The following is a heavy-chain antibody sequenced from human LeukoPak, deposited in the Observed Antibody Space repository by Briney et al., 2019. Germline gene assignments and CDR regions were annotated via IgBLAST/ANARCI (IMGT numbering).Heavy chain of an antibody. CDR1: GIIFSNYW. V-gene: IGHV3-74*01. CDR3: TTYGFYYFDY. D-gene: IGHD3-10*01. J-gene: IGHJ4*02. Sequence: GGSLRLSCAASGIIFSNYWMHWVRPAPGKGLVWVSRINRDGSSTSYADSVKGRFTISRDNAKNTLYLQMNSLKTEDTGVYYCTTYGFYYFDYWGQGTLVTVSS. CDR2: INRDGSST.